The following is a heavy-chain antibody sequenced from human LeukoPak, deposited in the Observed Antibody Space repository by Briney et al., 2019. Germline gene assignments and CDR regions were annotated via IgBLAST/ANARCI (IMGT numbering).Heavy chain of an antibody. CDR2: ITAGTIYT. J-gene: IGHJ4*02. CDR1: GFSFSSHT. V-gene: IGHV3-21*01. D-gene: IGHD3-22*01. Sequence: GGSLRLSCAASGFSFSSHTRNWLRQAPGKGLEWVSSITAGTIYTYYADSVKGRFTISRDNSKNTLYLQMNSLRAEDTAVYYCARGDYYDSSGYGNWGQGTLVTVSS. CDR3: ARGDYYDSSGYGN.